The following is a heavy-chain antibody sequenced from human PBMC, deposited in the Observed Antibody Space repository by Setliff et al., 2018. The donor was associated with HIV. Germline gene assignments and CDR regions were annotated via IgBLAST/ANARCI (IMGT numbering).Heavy chain of an antibody. CDR3: TRRAGYNSSWYREDYYYMDV. Sequence: PGGSLRLSCAASGFTFNNYDMHWVRQATGKGLEWVSGIDTNGNTYYPGSVKGRFTISRENAKNSLYLQMNSLRAGDTAVYYCTRRAGYNSSWYREDYYYMDVWGKGTTVTVSS. CDR1: GFTFNNYD. J-gene: IGHJ6*03. D-gene: IGHD6-13*01. CDR2: IDTNGNT. V-gene: IGHV3-13*01.